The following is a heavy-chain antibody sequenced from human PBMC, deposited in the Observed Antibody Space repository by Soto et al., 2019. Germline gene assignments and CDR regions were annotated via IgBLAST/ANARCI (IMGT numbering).Heavy chain of an antibody. V-gene: IGHV3-7*03. Sequence: PGGSLRLSCAASGFTFSSYWMSWVRQAPGKGLEWVANIKQDGSEKYYVDSVKGRFTISRDNAKNSLYLQMNSLRAEDTAVYYCAREVRVLEWLLYYYYYGMDVWGQGTKVTVSS. CDR2: IKQDGSEK. CDR3: AREVRVLEWLLYYYYYGMDV. D-gene: IGHD3-3*01. CDR1: GFTFSSYW. J-gene: IGHJ6*02.